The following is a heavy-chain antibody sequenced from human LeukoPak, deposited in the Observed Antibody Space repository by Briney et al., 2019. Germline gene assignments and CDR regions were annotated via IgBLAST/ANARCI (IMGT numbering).Heavy chain of an antibody. CDR2: ISYSGST. CDR1: GGPISGYY. V-gene: IGHV4-59*01. D-gene: IGHD6-19*01. Sequence: SETLSLTCTVSGGPISGYYWTWIRQPPGKGLEWIGYISYSGSTNYNPSLKSRVIISVDTSTNQFSLKLSSLAAADTAVYYCARESSGWYLDYWGQGTLVTVSS. CDR3: ARESSGWYLDY. J-gene: IGHJ4*02.